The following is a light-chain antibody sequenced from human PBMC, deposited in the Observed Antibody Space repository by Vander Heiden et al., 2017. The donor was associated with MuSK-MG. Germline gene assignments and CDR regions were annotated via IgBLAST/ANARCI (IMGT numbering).Light chain of an antibody. CDR2: AAS. J-gene: IGKJ4*01. V-gene: IGKV1-39*01. Sequence: IQMTQSPSSLSASVGDRVTITCRASQSISSYLNWYQQKPGKAPKLLIYAASSLQSGVPSRFSGSGSGTDFTLTISSLQPEDFATYYCQQSYSTPLTFGGGTKVXIK. CDR3: QQSYSTPLT. CDR1: QSISSY.